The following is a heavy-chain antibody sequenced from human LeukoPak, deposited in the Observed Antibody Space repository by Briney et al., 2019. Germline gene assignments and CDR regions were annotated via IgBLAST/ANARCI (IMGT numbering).Heavy chain of an antibody. Sequence: GSLRLSCAASGFTYSSYGMHWVRQAPGKGLEWVAVISYDGSNKYYADSVKGRFTISRDNSKNTLYLQMNSLRAEDTAVYYCAKDWGDYGSGSYYRNWFDPWGQGTLVTVSS. V-gene: IGHV3-30*18. CDR1: GFTYSSYG. J-gene: IGHJ5*02. CDR2: ISYDGSNK. D-gene: IGHD3-10*01. CDR3: AKDWGDYGSGSYYRNWFDP.